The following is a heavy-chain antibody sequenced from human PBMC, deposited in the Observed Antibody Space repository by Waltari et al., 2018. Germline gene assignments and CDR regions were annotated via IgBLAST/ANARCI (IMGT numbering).Heavy chain of an antibody. J-gene: IGHJ4*02. D-gene: IGHD4-17*01. Sequence: DVQLVKSGGGLVQPGGSLRLSCAAPAFSLSVYGMIWVRQAPGKGLEWLSFLSSSGPTIHYADSVKGRFTVSRDNTKNSLSLQMNSLRAEDTAVYYCARVWGVTTSDFWGQGTLVTVSS. V-gene: IGHV3-48*03. CDR1: AFSLSVYG. CDR3: ARVWGVTTSDF. CDR2: LSSSGPTI.